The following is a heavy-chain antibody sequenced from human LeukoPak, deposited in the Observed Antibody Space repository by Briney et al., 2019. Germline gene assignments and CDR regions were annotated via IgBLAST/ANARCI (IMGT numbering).Heavy chain of an antibody. CDR2: INHSGST. CDR1: GGSFSGYY. J-gene: IGHJ4*02. Sequence: PSETLSLTCAVYGGSFSGYYWSWIRQPPGKGLEWIGEINHSGSTNYNPSLKSRVTISVDTSKNQFSLKLSSVTAADTAVYYCARLIRGVIFFVFDYWGQGTLVTVSS. D-gene: IGHD3-10*01. CDR3: ARLIRGVIFFVFDY. V-gene: IGHV4-34*01.